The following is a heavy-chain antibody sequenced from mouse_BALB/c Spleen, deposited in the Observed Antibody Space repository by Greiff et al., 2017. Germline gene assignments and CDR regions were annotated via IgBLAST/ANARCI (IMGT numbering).Heavy chain of an antibody. D-gene: IGHD2-1*01. CDR2: ISYSGST. J-gene: IGHJ1*01. CDR1: GYSITSDYA. Sequence: VQLKESGPGLVKPSQSLSLTCTVTGYSITSDYAWNWIRQFPGNQLEWMGYISYSGSTSYNPSLKSRISITRDTSKNQFFLQLNSVTTEDTATYYCASDYGSYWYFDVWGAGTTVTVSS. V-gene: IGHV3-2*02. CDR3: ASDYGSYWYFDV.